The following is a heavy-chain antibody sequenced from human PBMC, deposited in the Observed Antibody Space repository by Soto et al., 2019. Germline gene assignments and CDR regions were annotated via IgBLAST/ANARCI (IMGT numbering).Heavy chain of an antibody. CDR2: IWYDGSNK. CDR1: GFTLSSYG. D-gene: IGHD3-10*01. J-gene: IGHJ6*03. CDR3: ARDRAHGYYVLIGFGARHYYTGA. V-gene: IGHV3-33*01. Sequence: HPGGSLRLACAASGFTLSSYGMHWVRQAPGKGLEWVAVIWYDGSNKYYADSVKGRFTISRDNAKNTLYLQMNSLRAEDTAVYYCARDRAHGYYVLIGFGARHYYTGARGKGTTVT.